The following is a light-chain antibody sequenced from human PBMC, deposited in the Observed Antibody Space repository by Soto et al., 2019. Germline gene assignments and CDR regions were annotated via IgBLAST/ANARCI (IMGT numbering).Light chain of an antibody. CDR1: QSVSTY. CDR2: DAS. J-gene: IGKJ3*01. CDR3: QWRGI. Sequence: EIVLTQSPATLSLSPGERATLSCRASQSVSTYLAWYQQKPGQAPRLLIYDASTRATAIPARFSGSGSGTDFTLTISSLEPEDFAVYYWQWRGIFGPGTKVDI. V-gene: IGKV3-11*01.